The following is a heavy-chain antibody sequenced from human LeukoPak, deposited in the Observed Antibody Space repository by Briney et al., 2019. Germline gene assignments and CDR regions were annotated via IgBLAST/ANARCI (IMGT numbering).Heavy chain of an antibody. CDR1: GGSFSGYY. CDR3: ARGYSYDYYYMDV. J-gene: IGHJ6*03. D-gene: IGHD5-18*01. CDR2: IYYSGST. V-gene: IGHV4-59*01. Sequence: SETLSLTCAVYGGSFSGYYWSWIRQPPGKGLEWIGYIYYSGSTNYNPSLKSRVTISVDTSKNQFSLKLSSVTAADTAVYYCARGYSYDYYYMDVWGKGTTVTVSS.